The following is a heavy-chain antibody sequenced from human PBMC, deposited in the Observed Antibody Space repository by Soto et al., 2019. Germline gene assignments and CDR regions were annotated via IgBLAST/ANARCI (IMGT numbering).Heavy chain of an antibody. V-gene: IGHV4-39*01. J-gene: IGHJ4*02. D-gene: IGHD5-18*01. CDR1: GGSISSSSYY. Sequence: QLQLQESGPGLVKPSETLSLTCTVSGGSISSSSYYWGWIRQPPGKGLEWIGSIYYSGSTYYNPSLNSRVTRSVDTSKNQFSLKLSSVTAADTAVYYCARGIQLWLGRSGYFDYWGQGTLVTVSS. CDR3: ARGIQLWLGRSGYFDY. CDR2: IYYSGST.